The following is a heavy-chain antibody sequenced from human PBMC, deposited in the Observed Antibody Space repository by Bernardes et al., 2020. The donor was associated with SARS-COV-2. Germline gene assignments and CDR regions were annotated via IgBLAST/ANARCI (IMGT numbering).Heavy chain of an antibody. J-gene: IGHJ6*02. CDR3: ARGDYYGIDV. CDR2: INDSGDT. CDR1: TGSFGGYR. V-gene: IGHV4-34*01. Sequence: SETLSLTRGVHTGSFGGYRWTWIRQPPGKGLEWIGEINDSGDTKYSPSLKSRVTIAVDTSKKQFSLNLISVTAAGRAVYYCARGDYYGIDVWGQGATVTVAS.